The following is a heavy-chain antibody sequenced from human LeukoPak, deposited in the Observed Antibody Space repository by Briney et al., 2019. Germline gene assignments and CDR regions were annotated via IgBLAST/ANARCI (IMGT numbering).Heavy chain of an antibody. J-gene: IGHJ6*03. CDR2: ISSSGSTI. Sequence: GGSLRLSCAASGFTFSSYEMNWVRQAPGKGLESVSYISSSGSTIYYADSVKGRFTISRDNAKNSLYLQMNSLRAEDTAVYYCARYMDYYGSGSYYMGNFGSYYYYMDVWGKGTTVTVSS. CDR1: GFTFSSYE. V-gene: IGHV3-48*03. D-gene: IGHD3-10*01. CDR3: ARYMDYYGSGSYYMGNFGSYYYYMDV.